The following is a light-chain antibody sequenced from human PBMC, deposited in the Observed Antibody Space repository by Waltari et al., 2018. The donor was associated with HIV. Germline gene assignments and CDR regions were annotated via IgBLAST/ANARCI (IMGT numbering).Light chain of an antibody. CDR3: QSYDTSLSGWGI. V-gene: IGLV1-40*01. J-gene: IGLJ2*01. Sequence: QSVLTQPPSVSGAPGQRVTISCTGLPSNMGTAYDVHCYQQLPGTAPKLLIFLNDRRPPGDPDRFSGSKSGSSASLAITGLQADDEATYYCQSYDTSLSGWGIFGGGTKVTVL. CDR2: LND. CDR1: PSNMGTAYD.